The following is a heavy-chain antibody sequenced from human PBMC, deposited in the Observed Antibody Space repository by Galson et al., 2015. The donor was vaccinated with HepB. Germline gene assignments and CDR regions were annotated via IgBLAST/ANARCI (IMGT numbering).Heavy chain of an antibody. CDR1: GFTFRSYA. Sequence: SLRLSCAASGFTFRSYAMSWVRQAPGKGLEWVSTISGSGGSTYYTDSVKGRFTISRDNSKNTLYLQMNSLRADDTAVYYCAKELRAPGITGIYLQHWGQGTLVTVSS. D-gene: IGHD1-20*01. CDR3: AKELRAPGITGIYLQH. V-gene: IGHV3-23*01. J-gene: IGHJ1*01. CDR2: ISGSGGST.